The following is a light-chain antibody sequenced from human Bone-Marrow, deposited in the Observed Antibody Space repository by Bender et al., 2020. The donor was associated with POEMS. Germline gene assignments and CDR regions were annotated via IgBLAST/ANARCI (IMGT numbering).Light chain of an antibody. V-gene: IGLV1-40*01. CDR2: GYN. CDR3: SSYAGTSSWV. Sequence: QSALTQPPSASGSPGQSVTISCTGSSSNTGSGYDINWYQHLPGTAPKLLIYGYNNRPSGVPDRFSGSKSGTSASLAITGLQAEDEADYYCSSYAGTSSWVFGGGTKLTVL. J-gene: IGLJ3*02. CDR1: SSNTGSGYD.